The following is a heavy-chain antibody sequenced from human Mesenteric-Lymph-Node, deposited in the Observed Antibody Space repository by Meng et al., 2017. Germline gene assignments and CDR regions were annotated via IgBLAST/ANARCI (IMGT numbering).Heavy chain of an antibody. V-gene: IGHV3-30*04. D-gene: IGHD3-10*01. CDR2: ISYDGSKK. Sequence: QGAVVVSGGGGAQPGRSLCCSCAASGFTFMSYAMHWVRQAPGKGLEWVAVISYDGSKKFSADSMKGRFTISRDNANNTLFLQMTSLRVEDTAVYYCARSGYDSGAGSYFLGPWGQGTLVTVSS. J-gene: IGHJ5*02. CDR1: GFTFMSYA. CDR3: ARSGYDSGAGSYFLGP.